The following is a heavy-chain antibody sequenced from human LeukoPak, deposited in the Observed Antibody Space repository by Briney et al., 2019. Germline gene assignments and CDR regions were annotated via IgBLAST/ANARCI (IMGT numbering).Heavy chain of an antibody. CDR1: GFSLSTIGVG. J-gene: IGHJ5*02. CDR3: AHSQVGTGWFDR. Sequence: ESGPTLVHPTQPLTLTYTFSGFSLSTIGVGVGWIRQPPGKALEYVALIYWDDDKRYSPSLKSRLTLTKDTSKNQVVLTMTNMVPVDTATYYCAHSQVGTGWFDRWGQGTLVSVSS. D-gene: IGHD1-26*01. CDR2: IYWDDDK. V-gene: IGHV2-5*02.